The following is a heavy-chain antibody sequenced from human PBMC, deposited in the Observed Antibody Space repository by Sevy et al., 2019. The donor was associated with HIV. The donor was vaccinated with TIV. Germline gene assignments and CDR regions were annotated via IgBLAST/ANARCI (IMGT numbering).Heavy chain of an antibody. CDR1: GGTFSSYG. Sequence: ASVKVSCKASGGTFSSYGITWVRQAPGQGLAWMGEIIPIFGSANYGQTFQGRVTMTADQSTSTAYMELSSLRSDDTAVYYCARGGGLSPHHWLDPWGQGTLVTVSS. J-gene: IGHJ5*02. CDR3: ARGGGLSPHHWLDP. V-gene: IGHV1-69*13. D-gene: IGHD3-16*01. CDR2: IIPIFGSA.